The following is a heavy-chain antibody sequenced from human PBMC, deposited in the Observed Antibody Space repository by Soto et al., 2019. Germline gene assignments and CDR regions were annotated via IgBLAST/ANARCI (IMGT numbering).Heavy chain of an antibody. J-gene: IGHJ2*01. Sequence: QVQLVESGGGVVQPGRSLRLSCATSGFTFSSYGMHWVRQGPGKGLEWGAVIGYEGTNKYYADSVNGRFTISRDDSKNTLYLQMNSLRAEDTAVYYCARGPMTTVTTWGDWYFDLWGRGTLVTVSS. CDR2: IGYEGTNK. V-gene: IGHV3-33*01. D-gene: IGHD4-17*01. CDR3: ARGPMTTVTTWGDWYFDL. CDR1: GFTFSSYG.